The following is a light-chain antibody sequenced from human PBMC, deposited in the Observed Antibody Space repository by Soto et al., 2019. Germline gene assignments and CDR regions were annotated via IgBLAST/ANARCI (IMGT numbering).Light chain of an antibody. CDR2: DAS. Sequence: DIQMTQSPSTLSASVGDRVTITCRASQSVTNWLAWYQQKPGMAPKLLIFDASNLEIGVPSRFSGSGSGTEFTLTISSLQPDDFATYYCHQYHNYSPWTFGQGTKVEIK. J-gene: IGKJ1*01. CDR3: HQYHNYSPWT. V-gene: IGKV1-5*01. CDR1: QSVTNW.